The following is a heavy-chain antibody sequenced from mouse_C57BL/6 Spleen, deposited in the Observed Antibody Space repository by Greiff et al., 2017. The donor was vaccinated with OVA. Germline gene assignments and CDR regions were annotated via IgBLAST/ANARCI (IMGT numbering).Heavy chain of an antibody. D-gene: IGHD2-3*01. CDR1: GFTFSSYT. CDR2: ISGGGGNT. Sequence: DVMLVESGGGLVKPGGSLKLSCAASGFTFSSYTMSWVRQTPEKRLEWVATISGGGGNTYYPDSVKGRFTISSDNAKNTLYLQMSSLRSEDTALYYCARRGGYYVFDYWGQGTTLTVSS. J-gene: IGHJ2*01. V-gene: IGHV5-9*01. CDR3: ARRGGYYVFDY.